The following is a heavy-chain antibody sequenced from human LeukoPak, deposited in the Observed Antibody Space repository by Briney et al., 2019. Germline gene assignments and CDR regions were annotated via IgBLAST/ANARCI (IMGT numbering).Heavy chain of an antibody. J-gene: IGHJ6*02. CDR3: ARVEGILWFGEHHFYYGMDV. D-gene: IGHD3-10*01. CDR2: ISSSGSTI. Sequence: GGSLRLSCAASGFTFSDYYMSWIRQAPGKGLEWVSYISSSGSTIYYADSVKGRFTISRDNAKNSLYLQMNSLRAEDTAVYYCARVEGILWFGEHHFYYGMDVWGQGTTVTVSS. V-gene: IGHV3-11*01. CDR1: GFTFSDYY.